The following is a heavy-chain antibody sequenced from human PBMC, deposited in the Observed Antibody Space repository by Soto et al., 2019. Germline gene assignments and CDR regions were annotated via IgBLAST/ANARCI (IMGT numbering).Heavy chain of an antibody. V-gene: IGHV3-33*01. CDR2: IWYDGSNK. CDR3: ASYSRSWSL. D-gene: IGHD6-13*01. Sequence: PGVSLSLACAVSEFTVCSYGMHWVRQAPGKGLEWVAVIWYDGSNKYYADSVKGRFTISRDNSKNTLYLQMNSLRAEDTAVYYCASYSRSWSLWGQGTTVTVSS. CDR1: EFTVCSYG. J-gene: IGHJ6*02.